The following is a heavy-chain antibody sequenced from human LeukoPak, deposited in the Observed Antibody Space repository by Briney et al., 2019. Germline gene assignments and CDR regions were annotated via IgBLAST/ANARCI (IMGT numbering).Heavy chain of an antibody. CDR3: ARTYYYDSSGYYPPDY. CDR1: GGNFSSYA. CDR2: IIPIFGTA. V-gene: IGHV1-69*05. J-gene: IGHJ4*02. D-gene: IGHD3-22*01. Sequence: SVKVSCKASGGNFSSYAISWVRQAPGQGLEWMGGIIPIFGTANYAQKFQGRVTITTDESTSTAYMELSSLRSEDTAVYYCARTYYYDSSGYYPPDYWGQGTLVTVSS.